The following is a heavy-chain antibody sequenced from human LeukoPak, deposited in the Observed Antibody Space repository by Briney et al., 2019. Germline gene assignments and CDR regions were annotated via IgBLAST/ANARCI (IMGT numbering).Heavy chain of an antibody. J-gene: IGHJ4*02. CDR2: ISGSGGST. Sequence: GGSLRLSCAASGFTFSSYGMSWVRQAPGKGLEWVSGISGSGGSTYYADSVKGRFTISRDNAKNSLYLQMNSLRVGDTAVYYCARDRYDSSGYYCISDYWGQGTLVTVSS. D-gene: IGHD3-22*01. CDR3: ARDRYDSSGYYCISDY. V-gene: IGHV3-23*01. CDR1: GFTFSSYG.